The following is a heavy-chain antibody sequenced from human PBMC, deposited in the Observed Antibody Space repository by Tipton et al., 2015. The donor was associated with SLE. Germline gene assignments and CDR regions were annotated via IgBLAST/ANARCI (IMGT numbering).Heavy chain of an antibody. Sequence: LSLTCTVSGGSISSYYWSWIRQPAGKGLEWIGHIYTSGSTNYNPSLKSRVTISVDTSKNQFSLKLSSVTAADTAVYYCARDRPPVDTAMAHFDYWGQGTLVTVSS. V-gene: IGHV4-4*07. D-gene: IGHD5-18*01. CDR2: IYTSGST. CDR1: GGSISSYY. CDR3: ARDRPPVDTAMAHFDY. J-gene: IGHJ4*02.